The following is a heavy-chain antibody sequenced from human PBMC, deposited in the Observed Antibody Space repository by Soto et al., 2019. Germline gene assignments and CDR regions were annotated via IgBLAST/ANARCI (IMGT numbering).Heavy chain of an antibody. Sequence: EVQLVESGGGLVQPGGSLRLSCAASGFTFSTYWMSWVRQAPGKGLEWLANIKQDGSEKYYVDSVKGRFTVSRDNAKNSLYLQMNSLRAEDTAVYYCARRPGYSSGWFADWGQGTLFTV. CDR3: ARRPGYSSGWFAD. D-gene: IGHD6-19*01. CDR1: GFTFSTYW. V-gene: IGHV3-7*01. J-gene: IGHJ4*02. CDR2: IKQDGSEK.